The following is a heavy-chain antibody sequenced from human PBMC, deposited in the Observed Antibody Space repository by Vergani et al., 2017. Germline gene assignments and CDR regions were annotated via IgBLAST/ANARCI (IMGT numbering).Heavy chain of an antibody. J-gene: IGHJ5*02. V-gene: IGHV4-59*01. CDR3: ARGPYYDILTGYYMWFDP. CDR2: IYYRGST. D-gene: IGHD3-9*01. Sequence: QVQLQESGPGLVKPSEPLSLTCTVSGGSISSYYWSWIRQPPGKGLDWIWYIYYRGSTNYNPSLKSRVTISVDTSKNQFSLKLSSVTAADTAVYYCARGPYYDILTGYYMWFDPWGQGTLVTVSS. CDR1: GGSISSYY.